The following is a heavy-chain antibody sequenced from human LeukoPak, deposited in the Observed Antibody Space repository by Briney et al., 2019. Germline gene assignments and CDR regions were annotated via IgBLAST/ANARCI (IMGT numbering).Heavy chain of an antibody. CDR2: IYHSGST. Sequence: SETLSLTCAVSGYSISSGYYWGWIRQPPGKGLEWIGSIYHSGSTYYNPSLKSRVTISVDTSKNQFSLKPTSVTAADTAVYYCARLRYSGYVKYYFDYWGQGTLVTVSS. CDR3: ARLRYSGYVKYYFDY. J-gene: IGHJ4*02. V-gene: IGHV4-38-2*01. CDR1: GYSISSGYY. D-gene: IGHD5-12*01.